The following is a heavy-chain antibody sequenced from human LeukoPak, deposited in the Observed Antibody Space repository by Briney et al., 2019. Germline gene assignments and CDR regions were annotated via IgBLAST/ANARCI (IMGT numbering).Heavy chain of an antibody. CDR1: GYSISSGYY. CDR3: ERMYSTSWYVNQ. Sequence: PSETLSLTCAVSGYSISSGYYWGWIRQPPGKGLEWIGTFHNTGASYYNPSLKSRVTISADMSKNQFSLNLRSVTAADTAMYYCERMYSTSWYVNQWGPGTLVTVSS. D-gene: IGHD2-2*01. J-gene: IGHJ4*02. V-gene: IGHV4-38-2*01. CDR2: FHNTGAS.